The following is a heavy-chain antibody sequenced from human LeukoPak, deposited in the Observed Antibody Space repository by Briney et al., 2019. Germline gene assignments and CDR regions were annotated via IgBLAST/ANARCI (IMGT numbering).Heavy chain of an antibody. CDR2: IYPGDSNT. D-gene: IGHD3-10*01. CDR1: GYSFTNYW. CDR3: ARQSRDGSKTRGYYFDY. V-gene: IGHV5-51*01. J-gene: IGHJ4*02. Sequence: GESLKISCKGSGYSFTNYWIGWVRRMPGKGLEWMGIIYPGDSNTRYSPSFQGQVTISADKSISTAYLQWSSLKASDTAMYYCARQSRDGSKTRGYYFDYWGQGTLVTVSS.